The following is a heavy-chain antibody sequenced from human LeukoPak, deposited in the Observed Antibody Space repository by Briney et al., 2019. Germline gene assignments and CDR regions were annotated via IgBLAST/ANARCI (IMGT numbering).Heavy chain of an antibody. J-gene: IGHJ5*02. V-gene: IGHV4-59*02. CDR3: ARGGYYGSGNDFRFDP. CDR1: GGSVSDYY. Sequence: SSETLSLTCTISGGSVSDYYWSWIRQSPGKGLEWIGYIYHTGSTSYSPSLKSRVTISADTSRNQFSLKLSSVTAADTAVYYCARGGYYGSGNDFRFDPWGQGTLVTVSS. CDR2: IYHTGST. D-gene: IGHD3-10*01.